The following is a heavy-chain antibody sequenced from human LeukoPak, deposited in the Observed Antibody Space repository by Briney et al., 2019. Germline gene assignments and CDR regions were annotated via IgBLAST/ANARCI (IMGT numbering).Heavy chain of an antibody. V-gene: IGHV5-51*01. Sequence: PGESLKISCESSGYSFTSYWIGWVRQMPGKGLEWMGIIYPGDSDTRYSPSFQGQVTISADKSISTAYLQWSSLKASDTAMYHCARRRDGYNYYFDYWGQGTLVTVSS. CDR3: ARRRDGYNYYFDY. D-gene: IGHD5-24*01. CDR2: IYPGDSDT. CDR1: GYSFTSYW. J-gene: IGHJ4*02.